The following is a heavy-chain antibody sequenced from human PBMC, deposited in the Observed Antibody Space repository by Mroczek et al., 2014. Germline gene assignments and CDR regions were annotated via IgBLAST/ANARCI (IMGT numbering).Heavy chain of an antibody. V-gene: IGHV4-34*01. CDR1: VGPSVVTT. J-gene: IGHJ5*02. CDR2: INHSGST. Sequence: QVQLQHWGAGXLKPSENPVPXLRCLMVGPSVVTTGAGSPAPRKGLEWIGEINHSGSTNXNPSLKSRVTISVDTSKNQFSLKLSSVTAADTAVYYCARGAYDFWSGGWFDPWGQGTLVTVSS. CDR3: ARGAYDFWSGGWFDP. D-gene: IGHD3-3*01.